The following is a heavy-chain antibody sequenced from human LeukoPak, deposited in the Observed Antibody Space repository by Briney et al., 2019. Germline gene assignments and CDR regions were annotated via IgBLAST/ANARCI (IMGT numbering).Heavy chain of an antibody. J-gene: IGHJ5*02. D-gene: IGHD3-16*01. V-gene: IGHV1-69*05. CDR2: IIPILATA. CDR1: GGTFTSYA. Sequence: SVKVSCKASGGTFTSYAISWVRQAPGQGLEWMGGIIPILATANYAQKFQGRVTTTTDESTSTAYMELSRLRSEDTAVYYCATSDPDVWGRLSFDPWGQGTQVTVSS. CDR3: ATSDPDVWGRLSFDP.